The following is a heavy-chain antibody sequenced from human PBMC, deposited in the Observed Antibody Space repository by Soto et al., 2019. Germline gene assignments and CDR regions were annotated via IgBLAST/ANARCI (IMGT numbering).Heavy chain of an antibody. CDR2: ISENGTNK. Sequence: GGSLRLSCAASGFTFSSYAMKWVRQAPGKGLEWVSLISENGTNKYYADSVKGRFTISRDNSKNTLYLQMNSLRAEDTAVYYCAKDLRPAFPKWELLYYYGMDVWGQGTTVTVSS. V-gene: IGHV3-30*04. D-gene: IGHD1-26*01. CDR1: GFTFSSYA. CDR3: AKDLRPAFPKWELLYYYGMDV. J-gene: IGHJ6*02.